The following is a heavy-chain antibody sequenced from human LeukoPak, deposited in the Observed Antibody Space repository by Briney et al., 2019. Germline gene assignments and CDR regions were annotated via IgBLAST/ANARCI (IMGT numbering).Heavy chain of an antibody. CDR2: ISGSGGST. V-gene: IGHV3-23*01. Sequence: PGGSLRLSCAASGFTFSGYAMSWVRQAPGKGLKWVSGISGSGGSTYYADSVKGRFTISRDNSKNTLYLQMNSLRAEDTAVYYCAKDGYSSGSKFDYWGQGTLVTVSS. CDR3: AKDGYSSGSKFDY. D-gene: IGHD6-19*01. J-gene: IGHJ4*02. CDR1: GFTFSGYA.